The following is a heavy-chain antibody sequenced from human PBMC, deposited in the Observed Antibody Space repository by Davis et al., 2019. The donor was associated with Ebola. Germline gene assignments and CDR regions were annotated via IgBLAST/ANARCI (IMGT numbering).Heavy chain of an antibody. V-gene: IGHV3-7*01. CDR2: IKQDGSEK. J-gene: IGHJ6*04. D-gene: IGHD6-6*01. CDR3: ARREVYSTSDYYYFGMDV. CDR1: GFTFSSYW. Sequence: GGSLRLSCAASGFTFSSYWMSWVRQAPGKGLEWVANIKQDGSEKYYVDSVKGRFTISRDNAKNSLYLQMNSLTAEDTAVYYCARREVYSTSDYYYFGMDVWGKGTTVTVSS.